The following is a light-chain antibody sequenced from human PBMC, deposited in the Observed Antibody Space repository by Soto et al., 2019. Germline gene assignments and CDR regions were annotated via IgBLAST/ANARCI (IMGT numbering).Light chain of an antibody. CDR1: SSDVGAYNY. CDR3: RSYTSSSTLAYV. CDR2: EVS. V-gene: IGLV2-14*01. Sequence: QSALTQPASVSASPGQSITISCTGTSSDVGAYNYVSWYQQHPGKAPKLMIYEVSNRPSGVSNRFSCSKSGSTASLTISGLQAEDEADYYCRSYTSSSTLAYVFGTGTKVTVL. J-gene: IGLJ1*01.